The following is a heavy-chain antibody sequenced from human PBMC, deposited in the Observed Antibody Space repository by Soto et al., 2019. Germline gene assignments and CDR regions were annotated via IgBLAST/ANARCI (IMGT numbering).Heavy chain of an antibody. CDR3: ARLNPIAAAFDY. V-gene: IGHV3-64*01. J-gene: IGHJ4*02. CDR1: GFTFSSYA. Sequence: EVQLVESGGGLVQPGGSLRLSCAASGFTFSSYAMHWVRQAPGKGLEYISAISSNGGSTHYANSVKGRSTISRDNSKNTRYLQMGSLRAEDMAVYYCARLNPIAAAFDYWGQGTLVTVSS. D-gene: IGHD6-13*01. CDR2: ISSNGGST.